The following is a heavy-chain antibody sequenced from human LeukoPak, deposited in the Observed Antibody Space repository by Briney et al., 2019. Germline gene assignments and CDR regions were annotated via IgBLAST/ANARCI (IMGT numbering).Heavy chain of an antibody. Sequence: QPGGSLRLSCAASGFTFSSSAMSWVRQAPGKGLEWVSAISGSGDSTYYADSVKGRFTISRDNSKNTLYLQMNSLRAEDTAVYYCAKDLYDYVWGSYRYDYWGQGTLVTVSS. CDR1: GFTFSSSA. V-gene: IGHV3-23*01. D-gene: IGHD3-16*02. J-gene: IGHJ4*02. CDR3: AKDLYDYVWGSYRYDY. CDR2: ISGSGDST.